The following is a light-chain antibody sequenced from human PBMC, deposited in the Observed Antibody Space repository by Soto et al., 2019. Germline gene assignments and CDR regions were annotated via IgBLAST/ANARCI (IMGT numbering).Light chain of an antibody. CDR1: SSNIGRNT. J-gene: IGLJ3*02. CDR3: AACDDSLNGL. CDR2: SND. Sequence: QAVVTQPPSASGTPGQRVTISCSGSSSNIGRNTVSWYQQLPATAPKLLIYSNDQRPSGVPDRFSGSKSGNSASLAISGLQAEDDADYYCAACDDSLNGLFGGGTKLTVL. V-gene: IGLV1-44*01.